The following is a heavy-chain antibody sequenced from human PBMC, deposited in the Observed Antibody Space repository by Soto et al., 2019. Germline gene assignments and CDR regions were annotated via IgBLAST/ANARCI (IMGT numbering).Heavy chain of an antibody. CDR1: GYSFTSYW. CDR3: ASQRDGLLSSTGDAFDI. V-gene: IGHV5-51*01. D-gene: IGHD2-15*01. CDR2: IYPGDSDT. J-gene: IGHJ3*02. Sequence: PGESLKISCKGSGYSFTSYWIGWVRQMPGKGLEWMGIIYPGDSDTRYSPSFQGQVTISADKSISTAYLQWSSLKASDTAMYYCASQRDGLLSSTGDAFDIWGQGTMVTVSS.